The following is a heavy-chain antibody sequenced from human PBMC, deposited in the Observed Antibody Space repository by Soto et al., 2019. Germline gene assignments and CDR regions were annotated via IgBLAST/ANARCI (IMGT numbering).Heavy chain of an antibody. CDR2: MHPNSANT. V-gene: IGHV1-8*01. Sequence: ASGKVSCKASGFTFNSFALNWVRQATGKGLGWMGWMHPNSANTGYAQKFQGRVTMTRNTSTSTAYIELSSLRSEDTAVYYCARCLCYYEYWSGLDAFDIWGQGTMVTVS. CDR1: GFTFNSFA. CDR3: ARCLCYYEYWSGLDAFDI. D-gene: IGHD3-3*01. J-gene: IGHJ3*02.